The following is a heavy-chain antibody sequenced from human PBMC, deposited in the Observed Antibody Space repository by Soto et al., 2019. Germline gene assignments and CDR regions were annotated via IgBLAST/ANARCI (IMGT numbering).Heavy chain of an antibody. CDR3: ARGRITIFGVVDNRLDP. CDR2: INPNSGGT. V-gene: IGHV1-2*04. D-gene: IGHD3-3*01. CDR1: GYTFTGYF. Sequence: ASVKVSFKASGYTFTGYFMHWVRQAPGQGLEWMGWINPNSGGTNYAQKFQGWVTMTRDTSISTAYMELSRLRSDDTAVYYCARGRITIFGVVDNRLDPWGQGTLVTVSS. J-gene: IGHJ5*02.